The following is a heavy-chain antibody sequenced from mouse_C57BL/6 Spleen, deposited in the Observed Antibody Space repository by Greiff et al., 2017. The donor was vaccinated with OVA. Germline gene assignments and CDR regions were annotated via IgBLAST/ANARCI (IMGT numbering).Heavy chain of an antibody. CDR1: GYSFTGYY. CDR3: AGLGSFITAVVATGAY. J-gene: IGHJ3*01. Sequence: VQLQQSGPELVKPGASVKISCKASGYSFTGYYMNWVKQSPEKSLEWIGEINPSTGGTTYNQKFKAKATLTVDKSSSTAYMQLKSLTSEDSAVYYGAGLGSFITAVVATGAYWGQGTLVTVSA. CDR2: INPSTGGT. V-gene: IGHV1-42*01. D-gene: IGHD1-1*01.